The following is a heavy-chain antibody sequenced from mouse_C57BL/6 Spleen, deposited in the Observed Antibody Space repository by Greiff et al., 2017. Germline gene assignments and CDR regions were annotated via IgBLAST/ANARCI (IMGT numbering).Heavy chain of an antibody. Sequence: QVQLQQPGAELVKPGASVKLSCKASGYTFTSYWMHWVKQRPGQGLEWIGMIHPNSGSTNYNEKFKSKATLTVDKSSSTAYMQLSSLTSAYSAVYYCARWPRCFDVWGTGTTVTVSS. V-gene: IGHV1-64*01. CDR2: IHPNSGST. CDR1: GYTFTSYW. J-gene: IGHJ1*03. CDR3: ARWPRCFDV.